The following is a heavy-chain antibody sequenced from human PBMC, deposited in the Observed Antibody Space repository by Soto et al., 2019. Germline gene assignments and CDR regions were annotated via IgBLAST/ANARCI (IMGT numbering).Heavy chain of an antibody. CDR1: GVSISSSSYY. CDR3: ARHGSY. Sequence: QLQLQESGPGLVKPSETLSLTCTVSGVSISSSSYYWGWFRQPPGKGLEWIGTIYYGGSSYSNPSLKSRVTISLDTSKTQFSLTLTSVTAADTAVYYCARHGSYLGQGTLVTVSS. CDR2: IYYGGSS. V-gene: IGHV4-39*01. J-gene: IGHJ4*02.